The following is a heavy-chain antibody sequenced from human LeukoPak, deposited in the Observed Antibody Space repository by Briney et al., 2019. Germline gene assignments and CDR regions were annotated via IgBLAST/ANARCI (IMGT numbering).Heavy chain of an antibody. CDR2: TKSDGSEE. J-gene: IGHJ4*02. Sequence: GGSLRLSCATSGFIFSSYWMCWVRQAPGKGLEWVANTKSDGSEEYYGDSVKGRFTISRDNAKNSLYLQMNSLRVEDTAVYYCARGDLWLGHWGQGSLVTVSS. V-gene: IGHV3-7*01. CDR1: GFIFSSYW. D-gene: IGHD3-10*01. CDR3: ARGDLWLGH.